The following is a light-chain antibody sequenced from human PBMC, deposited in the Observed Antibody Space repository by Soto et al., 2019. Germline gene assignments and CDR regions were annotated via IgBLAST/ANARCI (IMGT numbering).Light chain of an antibody. CDR1: QNVGSY. CDR2: DAS. J-gene: IGKJ5*01. V-gene: IGKV3-11*01. CDR3: QQRSNWPIT. Sequence: ILLTQSPATLSLSRGEIATLXXRGRQNVGSYLAWYQQKPGQPPRXPIYDASTRATGIPARFSGSGSGTDFTLTISSLEPEDFAVYYCQQRSNWPITCGQGTRLEIK.